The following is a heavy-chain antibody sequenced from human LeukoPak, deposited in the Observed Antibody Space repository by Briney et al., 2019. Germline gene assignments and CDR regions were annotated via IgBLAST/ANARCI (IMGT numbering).Heavy chain of an antibody. J-gene: IGHJ4*02. CDR3: ARDKGWLQSGIDY. V-gene: IGHV3-23*01. CDR1: GFTFSNYA. CDR2: ITSGGGTT. Sequence: GGSLRLSCAASGFTFSNYAMSWVRQAPGKALEWVSAITSGGGTTNYAGSVKGRFTISRDNAKNSLYLQMNSLRAEDTAVYYCARDKGWLQSGIDYWGQGTLVTVSS. D-gene: IGHD5-24*01.